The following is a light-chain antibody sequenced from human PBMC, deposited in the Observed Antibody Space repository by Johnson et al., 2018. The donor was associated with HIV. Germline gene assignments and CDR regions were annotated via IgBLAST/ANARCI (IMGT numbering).Light chain of an antibody. J-gene: IGLJ1*01. CDR3: GTWDSSRSAWFYV. Sequence: QSVLTQPPSVSAAPGQKVTISCSGSSSNIGNNYVSWYQQLPGTAPKLLIYENNKRPSGIPDRFSGSKSGTSATLGITGLQTGDEADYYCGTWDSSRSAWFYVFGTGTKVTVL. CDR1: SSNIGNNY. V-gene: IGLV1-51*02. CDR2: ENN.